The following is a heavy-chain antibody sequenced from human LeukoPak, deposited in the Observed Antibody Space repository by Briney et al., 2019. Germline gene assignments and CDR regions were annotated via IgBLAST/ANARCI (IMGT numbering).Heavy chain of an antibody. Sequence: SESLSLTCTVSGASVSSSRYYWGWMRQPPGEGLEWIGIIYYSGGTYYNPSLKSRVTISVDTSKNQFTLKVSSVTAADTAVYHCARGRSVWLHPTGDAFDIWGQGTMVTVSS. V-gene: IGHV4-39*01. CDR2: IYYSGGT. CDR1: GASVSSSRYY. D-gene: IGHD5-24*01. J-gene: IGHJ3*02. CDR3: ARGRSVWLHPTGDAFDI.